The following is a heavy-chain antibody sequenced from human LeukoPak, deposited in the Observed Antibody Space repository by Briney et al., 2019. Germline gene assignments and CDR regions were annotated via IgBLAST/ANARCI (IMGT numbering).Heavy chain of an antibody. CDR2: ISAYNGNT. D-gene: IGHD6-13*01. V-gene: IGHV1-18*01. Sequence: ASVTVSCKASGYTFTSYGISWVRQAPGQGLEWMGWISAYNGNTNYAQKLQGRVTMTTDTSTSTAYMELRSLRSDDTAVYYCARTGYSSSWSYKNWFDPWGQGTLVTVSS. CDR3: ARTGYSSSWSYKNWFDP. J-gene: IGHJ5*02. CDR1: GYTFTSYG.